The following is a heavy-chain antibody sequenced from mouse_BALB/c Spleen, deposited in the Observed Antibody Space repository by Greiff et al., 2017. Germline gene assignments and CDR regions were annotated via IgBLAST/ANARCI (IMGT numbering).Heavy chain of an antibody. Sequence: QVQLQQSGPDLVAPSQSLSITCTVSGFSLTSYGVHWVRQPPGKGLEWLVVIWSDGSTTYNSALKSRLSISKDNSKSQVFLKMNSLQTDDTAMYYCARHKGGDVGYAMDYWGQGTSVTVSS. D-gene: IGHD1-3*01. CDR1: GFSLTSYG. V-gene: IGHV2-6-2*01. J-gene: IGHJ4*01. CDR3: ARHKGGDVGYAMDY. CDR2: IWSDGST.